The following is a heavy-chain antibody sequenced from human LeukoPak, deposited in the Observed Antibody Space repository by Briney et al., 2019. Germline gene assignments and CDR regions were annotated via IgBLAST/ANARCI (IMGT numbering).Heavy chain of an antibody. V-gene: IGHV3-23*01. D-gene: IGHD2-21*01. J-gene: IGHJ4*02. CDR1: GFTFSNYA. CDR2: MSGSGSNI. Sequence: GGSLRLSCAASGFTFSNYAMTWVRQAPGKGLEWVSIMSGSGSNIYYADSVKGRFTISRDNSKNTLFLQMNSLRAGDTAVYYCATKAYCGVDCYYNYFDYWGQGTLVTVSS. CDR3: ATKAYCGVDCYYNYFDY.